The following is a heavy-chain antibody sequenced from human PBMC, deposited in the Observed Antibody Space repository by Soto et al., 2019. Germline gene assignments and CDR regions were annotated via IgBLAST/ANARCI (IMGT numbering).Heavy chain of an antibody. CDR1: GGSISSYY. CDR2: IYYSGST. V-gene: IGHV4-59*08. D-gene: IGHD2-15*01. J-gene: IGHJ4*02. CDR3: ARLSPGRYYCSGGRCPFYY. Sequence: PSETLSLTCTVSGGSISSYYWSWIRQPPGKGLEWIGYIYYSGSTNYNPSLKSRVTISVDTSKNQFSLKLSSVTAADTAVYYCARLSPGRYYCSGGRCPFYYRGQRTLVPVSS.